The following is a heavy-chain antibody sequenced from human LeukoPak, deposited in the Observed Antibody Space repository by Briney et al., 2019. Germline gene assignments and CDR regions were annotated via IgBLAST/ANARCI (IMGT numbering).Heavy chain of an antibody. CDR2: IRPKFEGGTA. V-gene: IGHV3-15*01. Sequence: GGSLRLSCTASGSTFSNAWMNWVRQAPGKGLEWVGRIRPKFEGGTADYAAPVKDRFIISRDDSKNTLYLQMNSLKIEDTAMYYCATHDYGDSWGQGTLVTVSS. CDR3: ATHDYGDS. J-gene: IGHJ4*02. CDR1: GSTFSNAW.